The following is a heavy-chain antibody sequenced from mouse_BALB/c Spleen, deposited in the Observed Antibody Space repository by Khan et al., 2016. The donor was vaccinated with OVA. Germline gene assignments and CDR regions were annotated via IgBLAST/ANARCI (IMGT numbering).Heavy chain of an antibody. CDR2: INTYTGEP. V-gene: IGHV9-3-1*01. D-gene: IGHD2-1*01. CDR1: GYTFTNYG. J-gene: IGHJ1*01. Sequence: QIQLVQSGPELKKPGETVKISCKASGYTFTNYGMTWVKQAPGKGLKWMGWINTYTGEPTYADDFKGRFAFSLETSATTASLPINNLKNEDTATXFCAGVGNYWYFDDWGAGTTVTVSS. CDR3: AGVGNYWYFDD.